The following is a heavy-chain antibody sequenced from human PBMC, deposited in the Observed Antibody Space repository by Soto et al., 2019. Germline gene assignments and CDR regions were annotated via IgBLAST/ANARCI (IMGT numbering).Heavy chain of an antibody. CDR3: ARDTAGSYYFDY. D-gene: IGHD1-26*01. Sequence: GGSLRLSCAASGFTFSSYAMHWVRQAPGKGLEWVAVISCDGSNKYYADSVKGRFTISRHNSKNTLYLQMNSLRAEDTAVYYCARDTAGSYYFDYWGQGTLVTVSS. CDR1: GFTFSSYA. V-gene: IGHV3-30-3*01. J-gene: IGHJ4*02. CDR2: ISCDGSNK.